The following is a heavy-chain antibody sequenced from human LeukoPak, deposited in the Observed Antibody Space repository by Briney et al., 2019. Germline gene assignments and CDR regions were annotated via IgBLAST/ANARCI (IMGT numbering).Heavy chain of an antibody. J-gene: IGHJ4*02. CDR1: GFTFSSYS. Sequence: GGSLRLSCAASGFTFSSYSMNWVRQAPGKGLEWVSSISSSSSYIYYADSVKGRFTISRGNAKNSLYLQMNSLRAEDTAVYYCARAPDYGDYDYFDYWGQGTLVTVSS. CDR2: ISSSSSYI. V-gene: IGHV3-21*01. D-gene: IGHD4-17*01. CDR3: ARAPDYGDYDYFDY.